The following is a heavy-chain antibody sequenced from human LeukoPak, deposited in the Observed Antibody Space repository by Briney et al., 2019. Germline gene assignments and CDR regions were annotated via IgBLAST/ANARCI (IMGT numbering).Heavy chain of an antibody. CDR3: ARDPSPGQWPPTGGHWFDP. CDR2: IIPIFGTA. Sequence: GASVKVSFTASGGTFSSYAISWVRQAPGQGLEWMGGIIPIFGTANYAQKFQGRVTITADESTSTAYMELSSLRSEDTAVYYCARDPSPGQWPPTGGHWFDPWGQGTLVTVSS. D-gene: IGHD6-19*01. CDR1: GGTFSSYA. J-gene: IGHJ5*02. V-gene: IGHV1-69*13.